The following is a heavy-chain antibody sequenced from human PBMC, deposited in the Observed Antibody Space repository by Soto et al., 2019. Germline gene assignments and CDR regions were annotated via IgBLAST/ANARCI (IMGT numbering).Heavy chain of an antibody. CDR2: INDSGTT. CDR1: GGSFSGFY. CDR3: ARETSQNVYSHYGMDV. J-gene: IGHJ6*02. Sequence: SETLSLTSAIYGGSFSGFYWGWIRQTPGKGLEWIGEINDSGTTNYNPSLKSRVTISADTSKTHFSLRLTSVTAADTAVYYCARETSQNVYSHYGMDVWGQVTTVT. V-gene: IGHV4-34*01.